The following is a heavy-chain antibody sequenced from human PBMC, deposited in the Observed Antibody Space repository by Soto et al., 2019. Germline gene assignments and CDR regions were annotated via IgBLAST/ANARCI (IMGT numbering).Heavy chain of an antibody. J-gene: IGHJ4*02. CDR3: ARVRDGYNSAYTH. Sequence: GGSLRLSCAASGFTFSSYWMSWVRQAPGKGLEWVANIKQDGSEKYYVDSVKGRFTISRDNAKNSLYLQMNSLRAEDTAVYYCARVRDGYNSAYTHWGQGTLVTVSS. D-gene: IGHD5-12*01. CDR2: IKQDGSEK. CDR1: GFTFSSYW. V-gene: IGHV3-7*01.